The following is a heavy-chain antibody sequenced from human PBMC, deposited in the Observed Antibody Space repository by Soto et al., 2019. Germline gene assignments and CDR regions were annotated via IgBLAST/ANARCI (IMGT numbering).Heavy chain of an antibody. CDR2: IYHSGST. J-gene: IGHJ4*02. D-gene: IGHD3-10*01. CDR3: ARGRLLWFGELLYEVGYFDY. Sequence: SETLSLTCAVSGGSVSSGGHSWSWIRQPPGKGLEWIGYIYHSGSTYYNPSLKSRVTISVDRSKNQFSLKLSSVTAADTAVYYCARGRLLWFGELLYEVGYFDYWGQGTLVTVSS. V-gene: IGHV4-30-2*01. CDR1: GGSVSSGGHS.